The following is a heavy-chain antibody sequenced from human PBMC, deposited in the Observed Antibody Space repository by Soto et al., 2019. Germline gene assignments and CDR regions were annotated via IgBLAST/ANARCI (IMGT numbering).Heavy chain of an antibody. CDR3: ARESRYCSGGSCYFLPGIDY. V-gene: IGHV1-69*12. Sequence: QVQLVQSGAEVKKPGSSVKVSCKASGGTFSSYAISWVRQAPGQGLEWMGGIIPIFGTANYAQRFQGRVRITADESTRAAYMELRSLRSEETAVYYCARESRYCSGGSCYFLPGIDYWGQGTLVTVST. J-gene: IGHJ4*02. CDR2: IIPIFGTA. CDR1: GGTFSSYA. D-gene: IGHD2-15*01.